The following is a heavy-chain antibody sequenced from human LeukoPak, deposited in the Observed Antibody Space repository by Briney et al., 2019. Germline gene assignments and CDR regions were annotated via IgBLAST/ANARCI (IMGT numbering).Heavy chain of an antibody. V-gene: IGHV1-46*01. D-gene: IGHD1/OR15-1a*01. CDR1: GYTFTSYH. J-gene: IGHJ5*02. CDR2: INPSGDFR. Sequence: ASVKVSCKASGYTFTSYHITWVRQAPGQGLEWMGIINPSGDFRSYAQKFQGRITVTRDMSTRTVYMELSDLRPEDTAVYYCARDYSGEWEQLTGWWFDPWGQGTLVIVSS. CDR3: ARDYSGEWEQLTGWWFDP.